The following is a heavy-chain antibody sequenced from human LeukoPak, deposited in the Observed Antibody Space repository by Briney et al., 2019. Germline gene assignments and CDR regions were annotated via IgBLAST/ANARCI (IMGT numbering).Heavy chain of an antibody. CDR3: AKDQSTDYYDTSGPKGY. CDR2: IRYDGNNE. CDR1: GFTFSIYG. V-gene: IGHV3-30*02. Sequence: GGSPRLSCAASGFTFSIYGMHWVRQAPGKGLEWVAFIRYDGNNEYYADSVKGRFTISRDNSKNTLYLQMNSLRAEDTAVYYCAKDQSTDYYDTSGPKGYWGQGTLVTVSS. J-gene: IGHJ4*02. D-gene: IGHD3-22*01.